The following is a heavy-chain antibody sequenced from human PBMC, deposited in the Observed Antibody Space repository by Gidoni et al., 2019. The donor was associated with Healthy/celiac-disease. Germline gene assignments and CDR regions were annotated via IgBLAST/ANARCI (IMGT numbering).Heavy chain of an antibody. Sequence: QVQLVESGGGVVQPGSSLRLSCAASGFTFSSYGMHWVRQAPGKGLEGVAVISYDGSNKYYADSVKGRFTISRDNSKNTLYLQMNSLRAEDTAVYYCAKDRIQLENYYGMDVWGQGTTVTVSS. CDR3: AKDRIQLENYYGMDV. J-gene: IGHJ6*02. V-gene: IGHV3-30*18. CDR2: ISYDGSNK. D-gene: IGHD1-1*01. CDR1: GFTFSSYG.